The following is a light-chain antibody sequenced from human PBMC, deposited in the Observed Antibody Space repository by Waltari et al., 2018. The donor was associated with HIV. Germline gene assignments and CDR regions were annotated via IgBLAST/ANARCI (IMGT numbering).Light chain of an antibody. CDR3: QSADSSGTYVV. Sequence: SYKLTQPPSVSVSPGQTAMITCSGDALPKQYSYWFQQKPGQAPVVVIYKDSERPSGFPERFSGSSSETAATLTISGVQAEDEADYYCQSADSSGTYVVFGGGTKLTV. CDR1: ALPKQY. V-gene: IGLV3-25*03. CDR2: KDS. J-gene: IGLJ2*01.